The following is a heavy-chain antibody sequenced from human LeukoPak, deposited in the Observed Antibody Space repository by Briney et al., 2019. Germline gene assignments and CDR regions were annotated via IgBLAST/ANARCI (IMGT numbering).Heavy chain of an antibody. Sequence: GSLRLSCAASGFTFSSYAMSWVRQAPGKGLEWIGSIYYSGSTYYNPSLKSRVTISVDTSKNQFSLKLSSVTAADTAVYYCARVGGSYWLSYTYFDYWGQGTLLTVSS. CDR2: IYYSGST. CDR3: ARVGGSYWLSYTYFDY. CDR1: GFTFSSYA. J-gene: IGHJ4*02. V-gene: IGHV4-39*01. D-gene: IGHD1-26*01.